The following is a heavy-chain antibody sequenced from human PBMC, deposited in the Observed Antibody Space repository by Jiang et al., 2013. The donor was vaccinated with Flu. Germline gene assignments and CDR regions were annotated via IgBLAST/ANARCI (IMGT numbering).Heavy chain of an antibody. CDR1: GFSFNTYS. Sequence: GVVQPGRSLRLSCAASGFSFNTYSMHWVRQAPGKGLEWVALISFDGSEKYYADSVKGRLTISRDNSKNTLYLQMNSLRAEDTAVYYCARDSRAAAGTLDYYYGMDVWGQGTTVTVSS. CDR2: ISFDGSEK. CDR3: ARDSRAAAGTLDYYYGMDV. V-gene: IGHV3-30-3*01. D-gene: IGHD6-13*01. J-gene: IGHJ6*02.